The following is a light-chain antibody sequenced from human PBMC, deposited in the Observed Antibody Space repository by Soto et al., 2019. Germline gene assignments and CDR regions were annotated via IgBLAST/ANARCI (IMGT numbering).Light chain of an antibody. CDR3: QQYRNWLWT. Sequence: IVLTQSPSTLSLSAVKRSTLSCSASQNSSSYLIWYQQKPGQAPRLLIYDASNRATGIPARFSGSGSGTDFTLTISSLEPDDFATYFCQQYRNWLWTFGQGTKVDI. V-gene: IGKV3-11*01. CDR1: QNSSSY. J-gene: IGKJ1*01. CDR2: DAS.